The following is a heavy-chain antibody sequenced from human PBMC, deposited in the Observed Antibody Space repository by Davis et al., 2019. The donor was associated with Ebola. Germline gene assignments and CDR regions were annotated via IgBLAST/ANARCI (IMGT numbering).Heavy chain of an antibody. CDR1: GGSISSGSYY. J-gene: IGHJ4*02. Sequence: SETLSLTCTVSGGSISSGSYYWSWIRQPAGKGLEWIGHIYTGGRTNYNPSLKRRVIISLDRSKNHFSLKVTSVTAADTAVYYCARGAGRLVAATFDSWGQGTLVTVSS. D-gene: IGHD2-15*01. CDR2: IYTGGRT. V-gene: IGHV4-61*09. CDR3: ARGAGRLVAATFDS.